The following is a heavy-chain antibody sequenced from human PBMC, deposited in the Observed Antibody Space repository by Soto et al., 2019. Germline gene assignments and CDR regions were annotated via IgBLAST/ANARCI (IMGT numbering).Heavy chain of an antibody. J-gene: IGHJ4*02. CDR1: GFSLSTSGVG. CDR3: AHRQSLGAVAGTFDY. Sequence: QITLKESGPTLVKPTQTLTLTCTFSGFSLSTSGVGVGWIRQPPGKALEWLALIYWDDDKRYSPSLKSRLTITKDTSKNQVVLTMTNMDPVDTATYYCAHRQSLGAVAGTFDYWGQGTLVTVSS. V-gene: IGHV2-5*02. D-gene: IGHD6-19*01. CDR2: IYWDDDK.